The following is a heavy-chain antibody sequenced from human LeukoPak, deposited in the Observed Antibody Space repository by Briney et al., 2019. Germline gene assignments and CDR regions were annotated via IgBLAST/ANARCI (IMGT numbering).Heavy chain of an antibody. CDR1: GGSFSGYY. Sequence: KPSETLSLTCAVYGGSFSGYYWSWIRQPPGKGLEWIGEINHSGSTNYNPSLKSRVTISVDTSKNQFSLKLSSVTAADTAVYYCARAQPGWYTAITFDYWGQGTLVTVSS. D-gene: IGHD5-18*01. J-gene: IGHJ4*02. CDR3: ARAQPGWYTAITFDY. V-gene: IGHV4-34*09. CDR2: INHSGST.